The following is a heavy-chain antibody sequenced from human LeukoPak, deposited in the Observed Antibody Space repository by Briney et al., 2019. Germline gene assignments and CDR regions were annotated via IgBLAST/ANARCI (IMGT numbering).Heavy chain of an antibody. J-gene: IGHJ4*02. CDR2: IRYDGSNK. Sequence: GGSLRLSCAASGFTFSSYGMHWVRQAPGKGLEWVAFIRYDGSNKYYADSVKGRFTISRDNSKNTLYLQMNSLRAEDTAVYYCAKDRNWAAAGSLDYWGQGTLVTVSS. CDR1: GFTFSSYG. D-gene: IGHD6-13*01. V-gene: IGHV3-30*02. CDR3: AKDRNWAAAGSLDY.